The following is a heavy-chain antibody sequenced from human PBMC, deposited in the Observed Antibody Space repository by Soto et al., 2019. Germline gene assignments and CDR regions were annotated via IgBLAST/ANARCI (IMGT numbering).Heavy chain of an antibody. D-gene: IGHD5-18*01. J-gene: IGHJ6*02. Sequence: PGESLKISCKGSGYSFTSYWISWVRQMPGKGLEWMGRIDPSDSYTNYSPSFQGHVTISANKSISTAYLQWSSLKASDTAMYYCASVDTAMTDYGMDVWGQGTTVTVSS. CDR1: GYSFTSYW. CDR3: ASVDTAMTDYGMDV. CDR2: IDPSDSYT. V-gene: IGHV5-10-1*01.